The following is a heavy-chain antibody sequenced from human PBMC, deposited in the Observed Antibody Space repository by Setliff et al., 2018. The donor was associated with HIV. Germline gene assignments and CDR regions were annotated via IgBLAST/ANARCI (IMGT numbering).Heavy chain of an antibody. CDR3: ARATPGYNYFDP. Sequence: SETLSLTCTVSDVSIISSSYYWGWIRQSPGKGLEWIGSINYSGSSYYNPSLKSRVTISVGTSKNQFSLKLSSVTAADTAVYYCARATPGYNYFDPWGQGSLVTVSS. CDR2: INYSGSS. V-gene: IGHV4-39*07. J-gene: IGHJ5*02. CDR1: DVSIISSSYY.